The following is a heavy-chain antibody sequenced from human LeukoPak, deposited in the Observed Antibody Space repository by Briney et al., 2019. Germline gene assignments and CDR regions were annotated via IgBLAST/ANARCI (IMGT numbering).Heavy chain of an antibody. J-gene: IGHJ4*02. V-gene: IGHV3-49*03. CDR3: TRVGRCSGGSCGYYFDY. CDR2: IRSKAYGGTT. Sequence: GRSLRLSCTASGLTFGDYAMSCFRQAPGKGLEWGGFIRSKAYGGTTEYAASVKGRFTISRDDSKSIAYLQMNSLKTEDTAVYYCTRVGRCSGGSCGYYFDYWGQGTLVTVSS. CDR1: GLTFGDYA. D-gene: IGHD2-15*01.